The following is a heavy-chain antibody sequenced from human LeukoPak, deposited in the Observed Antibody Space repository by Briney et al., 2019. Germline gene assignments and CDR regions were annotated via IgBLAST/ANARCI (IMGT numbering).Heavy chain of an antibody. Sequence: GGSLRLSCTGSGFTYGDYAVIWVRQAPGRGLEWVGFIRSKAYGGTTEYAASVKGRFTISRDDSKSIAYLQMDSLKTEDTAVYYCTRDYGDYKGDYWGQGTLVTVSS. CDR3: TRDYGDYKGDY. CDR2: IRSKAYGGTT. J-gene: IGHJ4*02. D-gene: IGHD4-17*01. V-gene: IGHV3-49*04. CDR1: GFTYGDYA.